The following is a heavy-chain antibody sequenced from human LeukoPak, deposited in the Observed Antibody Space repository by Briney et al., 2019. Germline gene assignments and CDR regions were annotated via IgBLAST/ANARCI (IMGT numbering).Heavy chain of an antibody. V-gene: IGHV3-66*02. D-gene: IGHD6-13*01. J-gene: IGHJ4*02. Sequence: PGGSLRLSCAASGFSVSNSYMNWVRQAPGKGLEWVSVIYSGGSTYYADSVKGRFTISRDNSKNTLYLQMNSLRAEDTAVYYCAPNQLRTGYSSSWFDYWGQGTLVTVSS. CDR1: GFSVSNSY. CDR2: IYSGGST. CDR3: APNQLRTGYSSSWFDY.